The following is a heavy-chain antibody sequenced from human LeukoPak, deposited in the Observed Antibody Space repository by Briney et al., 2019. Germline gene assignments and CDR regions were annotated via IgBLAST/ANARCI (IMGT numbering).Heavy chain of an antibody. CDR1: GFTFSDYY. V-gene: IGHV3-30*03. D-gene: IGHD3-10*01. J-gene: IGHJ4*02. Sequence: GGSLRLSCAASGFTFSDYYMSWIRQAPGKGLEWVAVISYDGSNKYYADSVKGRFTISRDNSKNTLYLQMNSLRAEDTAVYYCARGYGSGSYLDYWGQGTLVTVSS. CDR2: ISYDGSNK. CDR3: ARGYGSGSYLDY.